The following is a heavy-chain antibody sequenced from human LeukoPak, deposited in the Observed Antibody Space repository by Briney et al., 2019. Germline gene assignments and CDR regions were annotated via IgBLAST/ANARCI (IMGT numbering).Heavy chain of an antibody. Sequence: ASVKVSCKASGYTFTGYYMHWVRQAPGQGLEWMGWINPNSGGTNYAQKFQGWVIMTRDTSISTAYMELSRLRSDDTAVYYCASEDCSGGSCYHYDYWGQGTLVTVSS. CDR2: INPNSGGT. D-gene: IGHD2-15*01. J-gene: IGHJ4*02. CDR1: GYTFTGYY. CDR3: ASEDCSGGSCYHYDY. V-gene: IGHV1-2*04.